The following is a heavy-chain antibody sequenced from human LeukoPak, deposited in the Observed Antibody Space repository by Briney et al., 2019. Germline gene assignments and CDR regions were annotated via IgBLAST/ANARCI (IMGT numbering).Heavy chain of an antibody. Sequence: ASVKVSCKTSGYSFNTYGITWVRQAPGQGLEWMGWISGHSGDTQYARKFQGRVTLTTDSSTNTAYMDLRALKSDDTAVCYCLRDASGWFLGVQEFHFWGQGTLVIVSS. CDR1: GYSFNTYG. CDR3: LRDASGWFLGVQEFHF. D-gene: IGHD6-19*01. CDR2: ISGHSGDT. V-gene: IGHV1-18*01. J-gene: IGHJ4*02.